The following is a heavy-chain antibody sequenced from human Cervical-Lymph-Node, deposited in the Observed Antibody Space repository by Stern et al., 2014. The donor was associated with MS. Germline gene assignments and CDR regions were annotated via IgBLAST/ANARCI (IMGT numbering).Heavy chain of an antibody. CDR3: ARRGSNKYYGMDV. D-gene: IGHD2/OR15-2a*01. CDR1: GYIFSTFG. CDR2: ISVKHGNT. Sequence: QLVQSGPEVKKPGASVKVSCKASGYIFSTFGITWVRQAPGQGLEWMGWISVKHGNTNSAQKGQDRLIMTTDTSTSTAYMELRNLRVDDTGVYYCARRGSNKYYGMDVWGQGTTVTVSS. J-gene: IGHJ6*02. V-gene: IGHV1-18*01.